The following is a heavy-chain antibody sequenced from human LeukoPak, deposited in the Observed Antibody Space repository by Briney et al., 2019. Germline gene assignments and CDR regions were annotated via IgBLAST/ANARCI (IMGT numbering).Heavy chain of an antibody. V-gene: IGHV3-23*01. CDR2: ISGSGGST. CDR1: GFTFSSYE. CDR3: AKAPFGTTWDWEY. D-gene: IGHD1-1*01. J-gene: IGHJ4*02. Sequence: GGSLRLSXAASGFTFSSYEMNWVSQAPGKGLEWISAISGSGGSTYYADSVKARFTISRDNSKNTLYLQMNSLRAEDTAVYYCAKAPFGTTWDWEYWGQGTLVTVSS.